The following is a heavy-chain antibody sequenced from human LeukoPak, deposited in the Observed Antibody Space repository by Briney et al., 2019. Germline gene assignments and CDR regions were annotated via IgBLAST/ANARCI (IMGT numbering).Heavy chain of an antibody. V-gene: IGHV4-59*08. Sequence: PSETLSLTCSVSGGSISPYYWSWIRQPPGKGLERIGYIYSSGSANYNPSLKSRVTISVDTSKNHFSLKLSSVTAADTAVYYCARMGGYSGYATHWGQGTLVTVSS. CDR1: GGSISPYY. D-gene: IGHD5-12*01. CDR3: ARMGGYSGYATH. CDR2: IYSSGSA. J-gene: IGHJ4*02.